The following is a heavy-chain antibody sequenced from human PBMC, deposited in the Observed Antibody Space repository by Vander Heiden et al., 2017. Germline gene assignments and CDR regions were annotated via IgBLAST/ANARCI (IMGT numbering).Heavy chain of an antibody. D-gene: IGHD2-8*01. CDR1: GFTFTTYG. V-gene: IGHV3-30*18. CDR3: AKELINSWSLFDT. Sequence: QVRLVESGGGVVQPGRSLRLSCAGSGFTFTTYGIHWVRQAPGKGLEWVAIISFDGSNKYYADSVQGRFIISRDNARSTVDLQMNSLRPEDTAVYFCAKELINSWSLFDTWSQGTLVTVSS. J-gene: IGHJ4*02. CDR2: ISFDGSNK.